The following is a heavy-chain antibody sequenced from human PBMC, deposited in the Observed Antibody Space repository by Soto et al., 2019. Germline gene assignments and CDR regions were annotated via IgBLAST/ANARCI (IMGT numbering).Heavy chain of an antibody. Sequence: PGESLKISCKGSGYSFVSYWIGGVRQMPGKGLEWMGIIYPGDSDTRYSPSFQGQATISADKSITTVYLQWSSLKASDTAMYYCARTDGYEIEYWGQGTLVTVSS. J-gene: IGHJ4*02. D-gene: IGHD5-12*01. CDR3: ARTDGYEIEY. V-gene: IGHV5-51*01. CDR1: GYSFVSYW. CDR2: IYPGDSDT.